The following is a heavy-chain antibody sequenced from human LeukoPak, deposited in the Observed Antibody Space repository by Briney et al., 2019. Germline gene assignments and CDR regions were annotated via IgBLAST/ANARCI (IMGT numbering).Heavy chain of an antibody. D-gene: IGHD6-19*01. CDR1: GFTFSDYY. Sequence: PGGSLRLSCETSGFTFSDYYMSWIRQAPGKGLEWLSYISNGAGTIYYADSVKGRFTISRGNNKNSLYLQMNSLTTEDTAVYYCVREESSSGLISFDYWGRGTLVTVSS. CDR3: VREESSSGLISFDY. V-gene: IGHV3-11*01. CDR2: ISNGAGTI. J-gene: IGHJ4*02.